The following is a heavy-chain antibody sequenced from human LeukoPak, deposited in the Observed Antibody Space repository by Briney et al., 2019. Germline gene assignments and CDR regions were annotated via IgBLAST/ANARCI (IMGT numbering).Heavy chain of an antibody. V-gene: IGHV4-30-4*01. J-gene: IGHJ6*02. CDR2: IYYSGST. CDR3: ARDQGGASYYYYGMDV. CDR1: GGSISSGDYY. Sequence: SSETLSLTCTVSGGSISSGDYYWSWIRQPPGKGLEWNGYIYYSGSTYYNPSLKSRVTISVDTSKNQFSLKLSSVTAADTAVYYCARDQGGASYYYYGMDVCGQGTTVTVSS. D-gene: IGHD1-26*01.